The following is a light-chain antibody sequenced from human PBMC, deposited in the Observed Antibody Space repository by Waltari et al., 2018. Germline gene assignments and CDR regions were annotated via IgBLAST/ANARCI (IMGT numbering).Light chain of an antibody. CDR1: QSLVHSDGNTH. J-gene: IGKJ2*01. CDR3: MQGTHLPYT. Sequence: DVATTQSPLSLLVTLGQAASIICNHSQSLVHSDGNTHLNRFLQMPGQSPRRLIYRVSKRDYGVPDRFSGSGSGTDFTLKISRVEAEDVGVYYCMQGTHLPYTFGQGTKLDIK. V-gene: IGKV2-30*02. CDR2: RVS.